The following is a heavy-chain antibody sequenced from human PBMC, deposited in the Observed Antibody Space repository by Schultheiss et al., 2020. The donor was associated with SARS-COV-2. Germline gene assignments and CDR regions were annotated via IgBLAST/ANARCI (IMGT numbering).Heavy chain of an antibody. CDR1: GYTFTGYY. CDR2: MNPNTGNT. D-gene: IGHD6-19*01. CDR3: ARDQSAVAVGENWFDP. V-gene: IGHV1-2*02. J-gene: IGHJ5*02. Sequence: ASVKVSCKASGYTFTGYYMHWVRQAPGQGLEWMGWMNPNTGNTGYAQRFQGRVTMTTDTSTSTAYMELRSLRSDDTAVYYCARDQSAVAVGENWFDPWGQGTLVTVSS.